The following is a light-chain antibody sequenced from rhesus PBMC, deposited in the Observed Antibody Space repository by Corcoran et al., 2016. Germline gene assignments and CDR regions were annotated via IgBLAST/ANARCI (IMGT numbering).Light chain of an antibody. V-gene: IGKV3-10*01. CDR1: QSVSSY. CDR3: YTHSSWWT. Sequence: QVILTQSPATLSLSPGERATFSCRASQSVSSYLAWYQQKPGQAPRLLNYGASSRATGIPDRFSGSGSGTDFPLPSSGLEPGDLGVYHCYTHSSWWTLCQGTKVEIK. J-gene: IGKJ1*01. CDR2: GAS.